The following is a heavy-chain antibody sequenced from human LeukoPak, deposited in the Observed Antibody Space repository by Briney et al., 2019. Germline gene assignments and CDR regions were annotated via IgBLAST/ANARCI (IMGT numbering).Heavy chain of an antibody. CDR3: ARGGLVGPTPYLDS. Sequence: PGGSLRLSCAASGFTFSTYPMYSVRQAPGRGPEYVSGINNNGDRTYYAKSVKGRFTISRDNSKNTLYLQVGSLRAEDMAVYYCARGGLVGPTPYLDSWGQGTLVTVSS. D-gene: IGHD1-26*01. CDR2: INNNGDRT. CDR1: GFTFSTYP. V-gene: IGHV3-64*01. J-gene: IGHJ4*02.